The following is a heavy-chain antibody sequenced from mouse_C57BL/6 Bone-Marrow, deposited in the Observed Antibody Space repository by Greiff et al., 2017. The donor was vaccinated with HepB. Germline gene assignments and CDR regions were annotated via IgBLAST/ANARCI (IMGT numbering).Heavy chain of an antibody. CDR1: GYAFSSSW. V-gene: IGHV1-82*01. CDR2: IYPGDGDT. CDR3: ASRFYYGYDGFAY. J-gene: IGHJ3*01. D-gene: IGHD2-2*01. Sequence: QVQLQQSGPELVKPGASVKISCKASGYAFSSSWMNWVKQRPGKGLEWIGRIYPGDGDTNYNGKFKGKATLTADKSSITAYMQLSSLTSEDSAVYFCASRFYYGYDGFAYWGQGTRVTVSA.